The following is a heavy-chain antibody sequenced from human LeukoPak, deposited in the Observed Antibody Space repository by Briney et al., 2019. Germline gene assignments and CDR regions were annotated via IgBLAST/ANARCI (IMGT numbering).Heavy chain of an antibody. CDR1: GFTFSTSW. Sequence: GGSLRLXCATSGFTFSTSWMHWVRQAPGEWLVWVSLIDTDVNTRDYADSVDGRFTISRDNTKKTLYLQMNSLRAEDTGVYYCVRDMGYYDKVWGQGTLVTVSS. CDR3: VRDMGYYDKV. D-gene: IGHD3-22*01. J-gene: IGHJ4*02. CDR2: IDTDVNTR. V-gene: IGHV3-74*01.